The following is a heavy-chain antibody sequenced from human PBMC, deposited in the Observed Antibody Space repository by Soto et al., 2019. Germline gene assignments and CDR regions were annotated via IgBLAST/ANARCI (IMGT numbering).Heavy chain of an antibody. Sequence: GGSLRLSCAASGFTFSNYEMHWVRQAPGKGLEYVSGISNNGAHTDYAKSVKGRFTISRDNSENTLYLQMGSLRAEDMALYYCARDLDFRRYYCYMDVWGKGTTVTVSS. CDR3: ARDLDFRRYYCYMDV. V-gene: IGHV3-64*01. D-gene: IGHD1-1*01. CDR1: GFTFSNYE. J-gene: IGHJ6*03. CDR2: ISNNGAHT.